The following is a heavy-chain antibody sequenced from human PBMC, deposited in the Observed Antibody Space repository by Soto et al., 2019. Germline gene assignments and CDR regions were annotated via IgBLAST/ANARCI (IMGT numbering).Heavy chain of an antibody. CDR3: AARAWLGG. CDR2: IKEDGSEK. D-gene: IGHD6-19*01. CDR1: GFSFSTYW. Sequence: EVQLVESGGGLVQPGGSLRLSCAASGFSFSTYWMTWVRQAPGTGLEWVANIKEDGSEKNYVDSVKGRFTISRDNAQNSLYLQMDSLRAEDTAVYYCAARAWLGGWGQGTLVTVSS. J-gene: IGHJ4*02. V-gene: IGHV3-7*01.